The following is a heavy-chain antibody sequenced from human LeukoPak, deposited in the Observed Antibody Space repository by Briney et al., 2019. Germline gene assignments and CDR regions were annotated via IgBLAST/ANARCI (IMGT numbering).Heavy chain of an antibody. CDR1: GGPISSGDYY. V-gene: IGHV4-30-4*08. CDR3: ARVGGRLVPAAYWFDP. D-gene: IGHD2-2*01. J-gene: IGHJ5*02. CDR2: IYYSGST. Sequence: SETLSLTXTVSGGPISSGDYYWSWIRQPPGKGLEWIGYIYYSGSTYYIPSLKSRVTISVDTSKNQFSLKLSSVTAADTAVYYCARVGGRLVPAAYWFDPWGQGTLVTVSS.